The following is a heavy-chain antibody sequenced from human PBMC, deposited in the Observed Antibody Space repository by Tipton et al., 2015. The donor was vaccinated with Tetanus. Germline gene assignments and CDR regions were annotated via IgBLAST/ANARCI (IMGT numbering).Heavy chain of an antibody. J-gene: IGHJ4*02. V-gene: IGHV4-31*03. Sequence: TLSLTCTVSGGSISSGGYYWSWIRQHPGKGLEWIGEINHSGSTNYNPSLKSRVTISVDTSKNQFSLKLSSVTAADTAVYYCARGRVVDYWGQGTLVTVSS. CDR3: ARGRVVDY. CDR1: GGSISSGGYY. CDR2: INHSGST.